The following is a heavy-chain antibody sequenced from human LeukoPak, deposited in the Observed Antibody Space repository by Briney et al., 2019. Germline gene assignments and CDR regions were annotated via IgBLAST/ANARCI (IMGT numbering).Heavy chain of an antibody. CDR3: ARAAYSRYYYYGMNV. Sequence: ASVKVSCKASGYTFTGYYMHWVRRAPGQGLEWMGWINPNSGGTNYAQKFQGRVTMTRDTSISTAYTELSRLRSDDTAVYYCARAAYSRYYYYGMNVWGQGTTVAVSS. CDR2: INPNSGGT. V-gene: IGHV1-2*02. D-gene: IGHD2-15*01. J-gene: IGHJ6*02. CDR1: GYTFTGYY.